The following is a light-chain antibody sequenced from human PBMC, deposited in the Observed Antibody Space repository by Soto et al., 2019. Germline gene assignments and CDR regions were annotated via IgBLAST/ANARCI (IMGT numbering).Light chain of an antibody. J-gene: IGLJ1*01. CDR1: SSDVGAYNY. Sequence: QSALTQPPSASGSPGQSVTISCTGTSSDVGAYNYVSWYQQHPGKATKLMIYEVSKRPSGVPDRFSGSKSGNTASLTVSWLQAEDETDYYCSSYAGSNTYGFGTGTKVTVL. CDR3: SSYAGSNTYG. V-gene: IGLV2-8*01. CDR2: EVS.